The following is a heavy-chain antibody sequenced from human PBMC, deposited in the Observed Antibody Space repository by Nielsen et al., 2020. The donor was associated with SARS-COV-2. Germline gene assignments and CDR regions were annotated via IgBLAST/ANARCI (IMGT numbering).Heavy chain of an antibody. D-gene: IGHD5-12*01. CDR1: GYTFTSYY. J-gene: IGHJ6*02. Sequence: ASVKVSCKASGYTFTSYYMHWVRQAPGQGLEWMGIINPNGGSTSYAQKFQGRVTMTRDTSTSTVYMELSSLRSEDTAVYYCARVVSGYGPPMDVWGQGTTVTVSS. CDR3: ARVVSGYGPPMDV. V-gene: IGHV1-46*01. CDR2: INPNGGST.